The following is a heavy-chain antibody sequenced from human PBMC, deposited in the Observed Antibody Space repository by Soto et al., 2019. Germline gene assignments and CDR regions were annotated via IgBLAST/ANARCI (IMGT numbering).Heavy chain of an antibody. CDR2: ISGSGGST. D-gene: IGHD3-3*01. CDR3: AKGTPGDFWSGSDWFDP. CDR1: GFTFSSYA. V-gene: IGHV3-23*01. J-gene: IGHJ5*02. Sequence: GGSLRLSCAASGFTFSSYAMSWVRQAPGKGLEWVSAISGSGGSTYYADSVKGRFTISRDNSKNTLYLQLNSLRAEDTAVYYCAKGTPGDFWSGSDWFDPWGQGTLITVSS.